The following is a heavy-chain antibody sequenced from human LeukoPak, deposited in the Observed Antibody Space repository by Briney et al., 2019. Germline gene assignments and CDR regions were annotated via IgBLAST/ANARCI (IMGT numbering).Heavy chain of an antibody. V-gene: IGHV3-64*02. CDR2: IASNGGGT. J-gene: IGHJ4*02. D-gene: IGHD2-8*02. CDR1: GFTFSTYA. CDR3: VRVGTADYYDY. Sequence: GGSLRLSCAASGFTFSTYAMHWVRQAPGKGLQYVSGIASNGGGTYYADSVRGRFTISRDNSKNTLYLQMGSLRAEDMAVYYYVRVGTADYYDYWGQGTLVTVSS.